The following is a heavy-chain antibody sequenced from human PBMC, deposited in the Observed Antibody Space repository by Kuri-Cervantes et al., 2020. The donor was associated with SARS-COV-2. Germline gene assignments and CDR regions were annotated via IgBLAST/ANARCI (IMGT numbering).Heavy chain of an antibody. Sequence: GESLKISCAASGFTFNRYAMNWVRQAPGKGLEWVAFLRYDGSNKYYADSVKGRFTISRDNSKNTVYLQMNSLRAEDTAVYYCAKDEGPVGADAFDIWGQGTMVTVSS. D-gene: IGHD4-17*01. CDR1: GFTFNRYA. J-gene: IGHJ3*02. CDR3: AKDEGPVGADAFDI. V-gene: IGHV3-30*02. CDR2: LRYDGSNK.